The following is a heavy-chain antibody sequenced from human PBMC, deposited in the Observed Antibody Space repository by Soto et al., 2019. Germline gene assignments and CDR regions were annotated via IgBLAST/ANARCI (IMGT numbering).Heavy chain of an antibody. CDR2: IYYNGNT. D-gene: IGHD3-16*01. CDR1: GGSIRSYY. V-gene: IGHV4-59*01. CDR3: ARLSYVWGRRLIHX. J-gene: IGHJ6*02. Sequence: PSETLSLTWAVSGGSIRSYYWTWIWQPPGKGLEGIWDIYYNGNTKYKPYLKSRVTISVDLTKKHFSLKVGSVHAADTAVYYCARLSYVWGRRLIHXWGQGTKFT.